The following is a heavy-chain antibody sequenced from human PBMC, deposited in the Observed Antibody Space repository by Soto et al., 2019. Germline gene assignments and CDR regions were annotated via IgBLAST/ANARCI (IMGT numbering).Heavy chain of an antibody. V-gene: IGHV4-59*01. D-gene: IGHD6-6*01. CDR3: ASRSSIAARGSFDV. Sequence: SETLSLTCTVSGVSITSYYWSWVRQPPGKGLEWIGYFYYSGSTNYNPSLKSRVTVSVDTSKNQFSLKLSSVTAADTAVYYCASRSSIAARGSFDVWGQGTMVTVSS. CDR2: FYYSGST. J-gene: IGHJ3*01. CDR1: GVSITSYY.